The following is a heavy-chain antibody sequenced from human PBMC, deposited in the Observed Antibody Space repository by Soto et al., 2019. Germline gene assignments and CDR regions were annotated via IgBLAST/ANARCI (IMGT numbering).Heavy chain of an antibody. Sequence: QVHLVQSGAEVKKPGASVKLSCKASGYTFTSNYLYWVRQAPGQGLEWMGMINPSDSSTTYARNCQGRVTMTRDTSTSTVYMEVTRLRSEDTAVYYCARGSSNCLWYFDLWGRGTLVTVSS. J-gene: IGHJ2*01. CDR2: INPSDSST. V-gene: IGHV1-46*03. CDR1: GYTFTSNY. D-gene: IGHD6-13*01. CDR3: ARGSSNCLWYFDL.